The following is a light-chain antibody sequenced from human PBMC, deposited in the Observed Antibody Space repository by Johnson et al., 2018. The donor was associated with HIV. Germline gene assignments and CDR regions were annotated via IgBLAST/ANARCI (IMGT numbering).Light chain of an antibody. CDR1: SSNIGNNY. CDR3: GTWDSRLSAWS. Sequence: QSVLTQPPSVSAAPGQKVTISCSGSSSNIGNNYVSWYQQLPGTAPKLLIYDNNKRPSGIPDRFSGSKSGTSATLGITGLQTGDEADYYCGTWDSRLSAWSFGTGTKSAVL. J-gene: IGLJ1*01. CDR2: DNN. V-gene: IGLV1-51*01.